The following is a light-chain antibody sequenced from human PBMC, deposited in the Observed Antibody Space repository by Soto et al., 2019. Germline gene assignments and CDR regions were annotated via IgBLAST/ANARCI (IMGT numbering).Light chain of an antibody. V-gene: IGKV3-11*01. CDR2: DAS. Sequence: EIVLTQSPDTLSLSRGERATLSCRASQSVSSALAWYQQKPGQAPRLLIYDASNRATGIPARFSGSGSGTDFTLTISTLEPEDFAVYYGQQRSNWPPEVTFGPGTKVDIK. CDR3: QQRSNWPPEVT. CDR1: QSVSSA. J-gene: IGKJ3*01.